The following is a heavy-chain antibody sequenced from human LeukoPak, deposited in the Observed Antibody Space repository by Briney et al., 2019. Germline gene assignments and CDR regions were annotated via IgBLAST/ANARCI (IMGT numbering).Heavy chain of an antibody. D-gene: IGHD3-22*01. Sequence: GGSLRLSCAASGVPFSSYGMHCVRQAPGEGLEWVAFIRYDGSNKYYADSVKGRFTISRDNSRNTLFLQINSLRAEDTAVYYCAKEGYDSSGYCFDYWGQGTLVTVSS. CDR3: AKEGYDSSGYCFDY. CDR2: IRYDGSNK. J-gene: IGHJ4*02. CDR1: GVPFSSYG. V-gene: IGHV3-30*02.